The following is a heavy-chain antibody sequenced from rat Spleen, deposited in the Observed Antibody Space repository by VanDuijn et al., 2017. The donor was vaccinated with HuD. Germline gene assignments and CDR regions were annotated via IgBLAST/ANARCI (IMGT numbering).Heavy chain of an antibody. J-gene: IGHJ3*01. Sequence: EVQLVESGGGLVQPGRSLKLSCAASGFTFSNYYMAWVRQAPTKGLEWVASITNSGGSTYYRDSVKGRFTISRDNAKSTLYLQMDSLRSEDTATYYCTSGAGLQGAYWGQGTLVTVSS. D-gene: IGHD1-1*01. CDR2: ITNSGGST. CDR3: TSGAGLQGAY. CDR1: GFTFSNYY. V-gene: IGHV5S23*01.